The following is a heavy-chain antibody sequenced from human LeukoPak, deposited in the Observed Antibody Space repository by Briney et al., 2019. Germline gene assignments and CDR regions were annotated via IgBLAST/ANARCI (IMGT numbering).Heavy chain of an antibody. J-gene: IGHJ2*01. V-gene: IGHV1-2*02. D-gene: IGHD5-12*01. Sequence: ASVKVSCKASRYTFTDYYIHWVRQAPGQGLEWMGWINPNSGDTNYAQNFQGRVTTTRDTSISTAYMELSRLRSDDTAVYYCASSAVDYWYFDLWGRGTLVTVSS. CDR3: ASSAVDYWYFDL. CDR2: INPNSGDT. CDR1: RYTFTDYY.